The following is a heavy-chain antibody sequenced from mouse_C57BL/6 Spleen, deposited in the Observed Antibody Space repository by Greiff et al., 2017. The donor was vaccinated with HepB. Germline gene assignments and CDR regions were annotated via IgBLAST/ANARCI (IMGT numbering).Heavy chain of an antibody. CDR3: ARLVDGYYIYFDY. CDR2: IWSGGST. CDR1: GFSLTSYG. J-gene: IGHJ2*01. D-gene: IGHD2-3*01. V-gene: IGHV2-2*01. Sequence: QVQLQQSGPGLVQPSQSLSITCTVSGFSLTSYGVHWVRQSPGKGLEWLGVIWSGGSTDYNAAFISRLSISKDNSKSQVFFKMNSLQADDTAIYYCARLVDGYYIYFDYWGQGTTLTVSS.